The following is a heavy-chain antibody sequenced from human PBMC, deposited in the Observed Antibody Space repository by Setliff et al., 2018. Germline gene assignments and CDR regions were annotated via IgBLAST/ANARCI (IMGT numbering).Heavy chain of an antibody. J-gene: IGHJ6*02. CDR2: ISADNGNT. V-gene: IGHV1-18*01. Sequence: GASVKVSCKASGYTFTTYGISWVRQAPGQGLEWMGWISADNGNTNYAQNLQGRVTMTTDTSTSTAYMELRSLRSDDTAIYYCARVRKNDDSNNWYEASYYSYHYAMDVWGLGTTVTVSS. CDR1: GYTFTTYG. CDR3: ARVRKNDDSNNWYEASYYSYHYAMDV. D-gene: IGHD6-13*01.